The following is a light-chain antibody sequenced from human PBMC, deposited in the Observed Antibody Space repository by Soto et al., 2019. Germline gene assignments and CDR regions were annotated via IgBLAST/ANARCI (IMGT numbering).Light chain of an antibody. J-gene: IGLJ1*01. CDR3: SSYAGSDNPFV. V-gene: IGLV2-8*01. Sequence: QSVLTQPPSASGCPGQSVTMSCTGTSGDVGGYDYVSWYQQHPGKAPKLMIYEVTKRPLGVPDRFSGSKSGNTASLTVSGLQAEDEADYYCSSYAGSDNPFVFGTGTKVTVL. CDR1: SGDVGGYDY. CDR2: EVT.